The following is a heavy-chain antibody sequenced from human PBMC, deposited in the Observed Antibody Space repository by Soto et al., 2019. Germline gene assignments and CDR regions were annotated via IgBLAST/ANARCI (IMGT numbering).Heavy chain of an antibody. CDR3: ARERASKTTRSMVAPCDY. D-gene: IGHD5-12*01. V-gene: IGHV1-69*13. J-gene: IGHJ4*02. CDR2: IIPIFGTA. CDR1: GGTFSSYA. Sequence: ASVKVSCKASGGTFSSYAISWVRQAPGQGLEWMGGIIPIFGTANYAQKFQGRVTITADESTSTAYMELSSLRSEDTAVYYCARERASKTTRSMVAPCDYWGQGTLVTVSS.